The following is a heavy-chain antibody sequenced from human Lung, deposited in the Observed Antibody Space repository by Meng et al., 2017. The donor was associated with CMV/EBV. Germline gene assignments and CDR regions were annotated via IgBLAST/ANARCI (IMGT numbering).Heavy chain of an antibody. CDR3: ARDQHVVPATARPYYYGMDV. D-gene: IGHD2-2*01. CDR2: ISRSSSYI. V-gene: IGHV3-21*01. CDR1: GFPFSTYT. J-gene: IGHJ6*02. Sequence: GESLKISCAASGFPFSTYTMNWVRQAPGKGLEWVSFISRSSSYINSADSVKGRFTISRDNAKNSLYLQMNSLRAEDTAVYYCARDQHVVPATARPYYYGMDVWGQGTTVTVSS.